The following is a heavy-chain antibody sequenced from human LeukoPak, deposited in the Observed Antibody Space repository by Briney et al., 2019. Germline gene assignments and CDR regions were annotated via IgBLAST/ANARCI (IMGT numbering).Heavy chain of an antibody. Sequence: SETLSLTCTVSGGSISSYYWSWIRQPPGKGLEWIGYIYYSGSTNYNPSLKSRVTISVDTSKNQFSLKLSSVTAADTAVYYCARGGYSYVSWFDPWGQGTLVTVSS. CDR2: IYYSGST. CDR3: ARGGYSYVSWFDP. V-gene: IGHV4-59*08. CDR1: GGSISSYY. D-gene: IGHD5-18*01. J-gene: IGHJ5*02.